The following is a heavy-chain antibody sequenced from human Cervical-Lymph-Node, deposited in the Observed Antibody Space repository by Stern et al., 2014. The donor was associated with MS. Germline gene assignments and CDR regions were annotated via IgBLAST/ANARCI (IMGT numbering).Heavy chain of an antibody. J-gene: IGHJ6*02. D-gene: IGHD3-22*01. CDR1: GYTFTNYG. Sequence: VQLVESGAELKKPGASVKVSCKASGYTFTNYGISWVRQAPGQGLEWLGWIHTYNGNTDYAQNVRGRVTMTTDTSTNTAYMDLRRLRSDDTAVYYCARGDNSGYRYYYHAMDVWGQGTTVTVSS. CDR2: IHTYNGNT. CDR3: ARGDNSGYRYYYHAMDV. V-gene: IGHV1-18*01.